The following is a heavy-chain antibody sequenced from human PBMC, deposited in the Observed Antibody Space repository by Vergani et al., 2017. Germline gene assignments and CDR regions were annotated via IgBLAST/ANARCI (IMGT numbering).Heavy chain of an antibody. Sequence: EVQLVESGGGLVQPGRSLRLSCAASEFTFDDYAMHWVRQAPGKGLEWVSGISWNSGSIGYADSVKGRFTISRDNAKNSLCLQMNSLRAEDTALYYCAKVNSLNYYGSGSGIFDYWGQGTLVTVSS. D-gene: IGHD3-10*01. V-gene: IGHV3-9*01. CDR2: ISWNSGSI. J-gene: IGHJ4*02. CDR3: AKVNSLNYYGSGSGIFDY. CDR1: EFTFDDYA.